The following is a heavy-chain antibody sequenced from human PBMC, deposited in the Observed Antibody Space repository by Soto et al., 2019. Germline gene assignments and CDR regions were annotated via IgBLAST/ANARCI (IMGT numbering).Heavy chain of an antibody. CDR2: INYSGST. D-gene: IGHD6-19*01. Sequence: PSETLSLTCAVYGGSFSGYYWSWIRQPPGKGLEWIGEINYSGSTNYNPSLRSRVTISVDTSKNQFSLKLSSVTAADTAVYYCARGVQNFRLNIVVAGTFGGYYYGMDVWGQGTTVTVSS. CDR3: ARGVQNFRLNIVVAGTFGGYYYGMDV. V-gene: IGHV4-34*01. CDR1: GGSFSGYY. J-gene: IGHJ6*02.